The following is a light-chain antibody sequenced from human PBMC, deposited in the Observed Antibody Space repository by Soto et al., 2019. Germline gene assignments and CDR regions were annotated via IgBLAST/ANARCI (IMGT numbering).Light chain of an antibody. CDR2: LGS. J-gene: IGKJ4*01. CDR3: MQAVQTPLT. V-gene: IGKV2-28*01. CDR1: QSLLHSNGYNY. Sequence: DIVMTQSPLSLPVTPGEPASISCRSSQSLLHSNGYNYLDWYLQKPGQSPQLLIYLGSNRAPGVPDRFSGSGSGTDFTLKITRVEAEDVGVYYCMQAVQTPLTFGGGTKVDIK.